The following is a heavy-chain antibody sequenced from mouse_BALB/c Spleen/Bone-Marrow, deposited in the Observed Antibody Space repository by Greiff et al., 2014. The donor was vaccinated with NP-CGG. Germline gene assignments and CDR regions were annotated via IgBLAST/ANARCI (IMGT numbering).Heavy chain of an antibody. CDR2: INPYNDGT. J-gene: IGHJ4*01. CDR1: GYTFTNYV. V-gene: IGHV1-14*01. Sequence: VQLQQSGPELVKPGASVKMSCKASGYTFTNYVMHWVKQKPGQGLEWIGYINPYNDGTKYNEKFKGKATLTSDKSSSTAYMELSSLTSEDSAVYYGARYPDYYGSSYAMDYWGQGTSVTVSS. D-gene: IGHD1-1*01. CDR3: ARYPDYYGSSYAMDY.